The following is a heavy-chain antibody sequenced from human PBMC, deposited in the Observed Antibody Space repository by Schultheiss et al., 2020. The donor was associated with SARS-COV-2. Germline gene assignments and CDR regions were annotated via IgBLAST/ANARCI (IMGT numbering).Heavy chain of an antibody. CDR3: ARGGESITIFGVVIGGMDV. CDR2: INPSGGST. Sequence: ASVKVSCKASGYTFTSYYMHWVRQAPGQGLEWMGIINPSGGSTSYAQKFQGRVTMTRDTSTSTVYMELSSLRSEDTAVYYCARGGESITIFGVVIGGMDVWGQGTTVTVSS. J-gene: IGHJ6*02. V-gene: IGHV1-46*01. D-gene: IGHD3-3*01. CDR1: GYTFTSYY.